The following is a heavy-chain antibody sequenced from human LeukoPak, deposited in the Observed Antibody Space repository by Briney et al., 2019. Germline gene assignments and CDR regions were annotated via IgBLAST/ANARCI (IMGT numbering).Heavy chain of an antibody. J-gene: IGHJ5*02. D-gene: IGHD3-10*01. CDR1: GGSFSGYY. Sequence: SETLSLTCAVYGGSFSGYYWSWIRQPPGKGLEWIGEINHSGSTNYNPSLKSRVTISVDTSKNQFSLKLSSVTAADTAVYYCARGRLVLLWFWEFNWFDPWGQGTLVTVSS. CDR2: INHSGST. V-gene: IGHV4-34*01. CDR3: ARGRLVLLWFWEFNWFDP.